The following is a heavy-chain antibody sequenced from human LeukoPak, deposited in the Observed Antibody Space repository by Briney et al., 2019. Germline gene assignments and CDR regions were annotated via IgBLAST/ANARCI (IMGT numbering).Heavy chain of an antibody. CDR1: GYTFTSYG. J-gene: IGHJ4*02. Sequence: ASVKVSCKASGYTFTSYGISWVRQAPGQGLEWMGWISAYNGNTNCAQKLQGRVTMTTDTSTSTAYMELRSLRSDDTAVYYCARDYDYVWGSYRYTTLVDYWGQGTLVTVSS. CDR2: ISAYNGNT. D-gene: IGHD3-16*02. CDR3: ARDYDYVWGSYRYTTLVDY. V-gene: IGHV1-18*01.